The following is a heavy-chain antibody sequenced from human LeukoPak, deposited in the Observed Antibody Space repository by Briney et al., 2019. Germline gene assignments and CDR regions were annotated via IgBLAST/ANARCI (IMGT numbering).Heavy chain of an antibody. V-gene: IGHV3-21*01. CDR1: GFTFSSYA. CDR2: ISSSSSYI. CDR3: ARRAGGYSHPYDY. Sequence: GGSLRLSCAASGFTFSSYAMSWVRQAPGKGLEWVSSISSSSSYIYYADSLKGRFTISRDNAKNSLYLQMNSLRAEDTAVYYCARRAGGYSHPYDYWGQGVLVTVSS. D-gene: IGHD4-23*01. J-gene: IGHJ4*02.